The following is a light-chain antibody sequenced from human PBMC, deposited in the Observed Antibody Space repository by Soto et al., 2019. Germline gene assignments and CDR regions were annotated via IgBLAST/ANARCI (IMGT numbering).Light chain of an antibody. V-gene: IGLV3-21*03. CDR1: NIGSKS. Sequence: SYELTQPPSVSVAPGKTARITCGGNNIGSKSVHWYQQKPGQAPVLVVYHDSDRPSGIPEGFSGSNSGNTATLTISRVEAGEEADYYCQVWDSSIDHLGVFGGGTKLTVL. CDR2: HDS. CDR3: QVWDSSIDHLGV. J-gene: IGLJ3*02.